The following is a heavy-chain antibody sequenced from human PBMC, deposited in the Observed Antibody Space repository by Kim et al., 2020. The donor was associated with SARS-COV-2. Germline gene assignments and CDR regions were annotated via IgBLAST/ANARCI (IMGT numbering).Heavy chain of an antibody. Sequence: GGSLRLSCAASGFTFSSYGMHWVRQAPGKGLEWVAVIWYDGSNKYYADSVKGRFTISRDNSKNTLYLQMNSLRAEDTAVYYCARDGPLEDGYYYYGMDVWGQRTTVTVSS. V-gene: IGHV3-33*01. CDR3: ARDGPLEDGYYYYGMDV. D-gene: IGHD1-1*01. J-gene: IGHJ6*02. CDR1: GFTFSSYG. CDR2: IWYDGSNK.